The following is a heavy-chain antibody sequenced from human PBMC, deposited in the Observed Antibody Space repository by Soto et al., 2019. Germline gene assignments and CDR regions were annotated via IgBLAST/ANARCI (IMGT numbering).Heavy chain of an antibody. CDR1: GYTFTSYG. CDR2: ISAYNGNT. CDR3: ARDQPLRYFDWTSQNTPSFDY. D-gene: IGHD3-9*01. V-gene: IGHV1-18*01. J-gene: IGHJ4*02. Sequence: GASVKVSCKASGYTFTSYGISWVRQAPGQGLEWMGWISAYNGNTNYAQKLQGRVTMTTDTSTSTAYMELRSLRSDDTAVYYCARDQPLRYFDWTSQNTPSFDYWGQGTLVTVSS.